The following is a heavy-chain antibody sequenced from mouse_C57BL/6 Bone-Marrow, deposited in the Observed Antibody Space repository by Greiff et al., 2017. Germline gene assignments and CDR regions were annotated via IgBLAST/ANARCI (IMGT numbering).Heavy chain of an antibody. CDR1: GYTFTSYW. CDR2: IDPSDSYT. D-gene: IGHD1-1*01. J-gene: IGHJ2*01. CDR3: AGTTGRFSYYFDY. Sequence: QVQLQQPGAELVMPGASVKLSCKASGYTFTSYWMHWVKQRPGQGLEWIGEIDPSDSYTNYNQKFKGKSTLTVDKSSSTGYMQLSSLTSEDSAVYYGAGTTGRFSYYFDYWGQGTTLTVSS. V-gene: IGHV1-69*01.